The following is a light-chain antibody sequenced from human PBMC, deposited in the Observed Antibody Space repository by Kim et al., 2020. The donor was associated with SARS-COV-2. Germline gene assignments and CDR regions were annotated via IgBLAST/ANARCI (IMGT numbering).Light chain of an antibody. J-gene: IGLJ1*01. CDR3: AAWDDSLNGYV. Sequence: QSVLTQPPSASGTPGQRVTISCSGSSSNIGSNTVNWYQQLPGTTPKLLFNTNNQRPSGVPDRFSGSKSGTSASLAISGLQSEDEADYYCAAWDDSLNGYVFGAGTKVTVL. CDR1: SSNIGSNT. V-gene: IGLV1-44*01. CDR2: TNN.